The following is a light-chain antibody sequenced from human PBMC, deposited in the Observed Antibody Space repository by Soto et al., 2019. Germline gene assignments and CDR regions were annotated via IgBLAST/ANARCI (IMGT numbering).Light chain of an antibody. Sequence: DIQMTQSPSTLSASVGDRVTITCRASQSISSWLAWYQQKPGKAPKLLIYDASSLESGVPSRFSGSGSGTEFTLTISSLQPDDFATYYCQQLNSYPFFGPGTKVDIK. CDR1: QSISSW. CDR2: DAS. J-gene: IGKJ3*01. V-gene: IGKV1-5*01. CDR3: QQLNSYPF.